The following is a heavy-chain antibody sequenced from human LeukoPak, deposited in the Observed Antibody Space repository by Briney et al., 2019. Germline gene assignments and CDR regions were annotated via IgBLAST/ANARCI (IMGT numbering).Heavy chain of an antibody. Sequence: SETLSLTCTVSGGPISSSSYYWGWIRQPPGKGLEWIGSIYYSGSTYYNPSLKSRVTISVDKSKNQFSLKLSSVTAADTAVYYCARISYGHDAFDIWGQGTMVTVSS. J-gene: IGHJ3*02. CDR2: IYYSGST. CDR1: GGPISSSSYY. D-gene: IGHD5-18*01. CDR3: ARISYGHDAFDI. V-gene: IGHV4-39*07.